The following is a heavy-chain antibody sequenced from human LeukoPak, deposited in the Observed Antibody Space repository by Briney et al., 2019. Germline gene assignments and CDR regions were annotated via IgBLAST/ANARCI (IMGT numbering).Heavy chain of an antibody. V-gene: IGHV3-30*18. Sequence: SGGSLRLSCAASGFTFSSYGMHWVRQAPGKGLEWVAVISYDGSNKYYADSVKGRFTISRDNSKNTLYLQTNSLRAEDTAVYYCAKAGGGSGWYVWGQGTLVTVSS. CDR2: ISYDGSNK. D-gene: IGHD6-19*01. CDR1: GFTFSSYG. J-gene: IGHJ4*02. CDR3: AKAGGGSGWYV.